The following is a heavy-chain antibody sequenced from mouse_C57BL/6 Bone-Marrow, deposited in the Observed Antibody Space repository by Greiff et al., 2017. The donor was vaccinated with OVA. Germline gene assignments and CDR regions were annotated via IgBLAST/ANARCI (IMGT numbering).Heavy chain of an antibody. V-gene: IGHV1-7*01. J-gene: IGHJ4*01. CDR3: ARNSLRRRYYYAMDY. D-gene: IGHD2-12*01. Sequence: VQLQQSGAELAKPGASVKLSCKASGYTFTSYWMHWVKQKPGQGLEWIGYINPSSGYTKYNQKFKDKATLTSDKSSSTAYMQLSSLTYEDSAVYYCARNSLRRRYYYAMDYWGQGTSVTVSS. CDR1: GYTFTSYW. CDR2: INPSSGYT.